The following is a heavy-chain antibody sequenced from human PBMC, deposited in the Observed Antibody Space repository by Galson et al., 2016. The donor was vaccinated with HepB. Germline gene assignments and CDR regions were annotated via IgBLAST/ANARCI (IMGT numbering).Heavy chain of an antibody. CDR3: AKDERCSGGSCYSGV. D-gene: IGHD2-15*01. Sequence: SLRLSCSASGFTFSSYAMSWVRQAPGKGLEWVSGISAGGVNTNYADSVRGRFTISRDNSKNTLYLQMNSLRAEDTAVYYCAKDERCSGGSCYSGVWGQGTTVTVSS. CDR2: ISAGGVNT. V-gene: IGHV3-23*01. CDR1: GFTFSSYA. J-gene: IGHJ6*02.